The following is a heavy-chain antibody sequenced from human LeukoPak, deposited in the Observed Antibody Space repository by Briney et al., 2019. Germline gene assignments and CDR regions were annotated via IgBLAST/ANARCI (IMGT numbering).Heavy chain of an antibody. V-gene: IGHV3-11*01. D-gene: IGHD3-3*01. CDR1: GFTFSDYY. Sequence: PGGSLRLSCAASGFTFSDYYMSWIRQAPGKGLEWVSYISSSGSTIYYADSVKGRFTISRDNAKNSLYLHMNSLRAEDTAVYYCARDFTIFGPQTYFRSHTFDYWGQGTLVTVSS. J-gene: IGHJ4*02. CDR2: ISSSGSTI. CDR3: ARDFTIFGPQTYFRSHTFDY.